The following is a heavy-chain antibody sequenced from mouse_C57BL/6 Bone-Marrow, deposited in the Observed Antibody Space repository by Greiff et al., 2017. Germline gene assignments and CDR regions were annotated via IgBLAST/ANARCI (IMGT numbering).Heavy chain of an antibody. V-gene: IGHV1-26*01. CDR3: AREKCSYYSKGWFAY. D-gene: IGHD2-5*01. CDR2: INPNNGGT. J-gene: IGHJ3*01. CDR1: GFTFTDYY. Sequence: EVQLQQSGPELVKPGASVKISCKASGFTFTDYYMNWVKQSHGKSLEWIGDINPNNGGTSYNQKFKGKDTLTVDTSYSTAYMELRSLTSEDSAVXYCAREKCSYYSKGWFAYWGQGTLVTVSA.